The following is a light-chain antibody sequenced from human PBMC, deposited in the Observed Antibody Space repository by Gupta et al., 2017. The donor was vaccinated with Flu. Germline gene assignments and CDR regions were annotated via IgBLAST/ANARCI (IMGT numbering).Light chain of an antibody. CDR2: DDR. CDR3: QVWDSSSDHVI. CDR1: KIGSKS. Sequence: GQTARITCGGNKIGSKSVHWYQQKPGQAPALVVYDDRDRPSGISERVSGSNSGNTATLTISRVEAGDEADYYCQVWDSSSDHVIFGGGTKLTVL. J-gene: IGLJ2*01. V-gene: IGLV3-21*02.